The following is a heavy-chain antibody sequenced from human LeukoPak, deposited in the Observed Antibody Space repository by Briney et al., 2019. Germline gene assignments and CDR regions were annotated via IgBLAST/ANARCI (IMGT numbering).Heavy chain of an antibody. D-gene: IGHD5-12*01. V-gene: IGHV3-74*01. J-gene: IGHJ4*02. Sequence: SGGSLRLSCAAYGFTLNTYWMHWVGQTTGKGLVWVSRMNDDGSDTTYAASVRGRFTISRDNAKNTLCLHITRLRAEDTAVYYCARERGYGGFHWGKGTLVTVSS. CDR3: ARERGYGGFH. CDR1: GFTLNTYW. CDR2: MNDDGSDT.